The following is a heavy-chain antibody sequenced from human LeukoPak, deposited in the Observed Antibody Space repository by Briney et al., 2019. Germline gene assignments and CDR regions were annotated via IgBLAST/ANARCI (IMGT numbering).Heavy chain of an antibody. V-gene: IGHV1-2*06. CDR1: GYTFTSYH. Sequence: ASXKVSCKASGYTFTSYHIHWVRQAPGQGREWMGRINPYSGETKFAQKFQGRGTITRDTSKTTAYIDLSSLTPDATAVYFCARDQGSLTRSWYTGYWGQGTQVTVSS. D-gene: IGHD6-13*01. J-gene: IGHJ4*02. CDR2: INPYSGET. CDR3: ARDQGSLTRSWYTGY.